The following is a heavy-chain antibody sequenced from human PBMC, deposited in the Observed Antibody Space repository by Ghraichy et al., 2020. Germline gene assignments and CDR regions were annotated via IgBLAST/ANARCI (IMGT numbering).Heavy chain of an antibody. V-gene: IGHV4-59*13. D-gene: IGHD2-15*01. CDR2: IYDSGTT. CDR3: ARSSGLAVTATAEYFQH. CDR1: GGFISTYY. Sequence: SETLSLTCTVSGGFISTYYWSWIRQPPGKGLEWIGYIYDSGTTSYNPSLKSRVTISVDTSKNQFSLKLNSVTAADTAVYYCARSSGLAVTATAEYFQHWGQVPLVTVSS. J-gene: IGHJ1*01.